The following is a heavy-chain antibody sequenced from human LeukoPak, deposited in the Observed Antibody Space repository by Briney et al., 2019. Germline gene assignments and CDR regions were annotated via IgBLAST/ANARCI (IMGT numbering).Heavy chain of an antibody. J-gene: IGHJ3*02. CDR1: GFTFSSYG. CDR3: ARELVGDSSGYYYPDAFDI. V-gene: IGHV3-48*04. D-gene: IGHD3-22*01. Sequence: PGGSLRLSCAASGFTFSSYGMHWVRQAPGKGLQWVSYISSSGSTIYYADSVKGRFTISRDNAKNSLYLQMNSLRAEDTAVYYCARELVGDSSGYYYPDAFDIWGQGTMVTVSS. CDR2: ISSSGSTI.